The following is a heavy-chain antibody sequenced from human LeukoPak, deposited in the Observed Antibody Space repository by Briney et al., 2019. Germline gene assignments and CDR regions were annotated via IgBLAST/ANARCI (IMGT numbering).Heavy chain of an antibody. D-gene: IGHD3-9*01. J-gene: IGHJ5*02. CDR2: IYYSGST. V-gene: IGHV4-59*01. CDR1: GCSISSYY. Sequence: SETLSLTCTVSGCSISSYYWSWIRQPPGKGREWVGDIYYSGSTNYNPSLKSRGTISADTSKNQFSLRLSSVTAADTAVYYCARGKALRDFVRLVVGDWFDPWGQGTLVTVSS. CDR3: ARGKALRDFVRLVVGDWFDP.